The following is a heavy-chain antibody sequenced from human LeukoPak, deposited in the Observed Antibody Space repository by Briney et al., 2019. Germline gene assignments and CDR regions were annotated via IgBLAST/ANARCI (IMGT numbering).Heavy chain of an antibody. J-gene: IGHJ6*03. CDR2: ISSSGSTI. V-gene: IGHV3-48*03. CDR3: ARLLAYYYYYMDV. CDR1: GFTFSSYE. Sequence: GGSLRLSCAASGFTFSSYEMNWVRQAPGKGLEWVSYISSSGSTIYYADSVKGRFTISRDNAKNSLYLQMNSLRAEDTAVYYCARLLAYYYYYMDVWGKGTTVTISS.